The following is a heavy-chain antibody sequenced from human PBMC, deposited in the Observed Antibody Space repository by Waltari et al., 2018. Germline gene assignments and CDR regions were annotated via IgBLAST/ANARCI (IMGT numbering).Heavy chain of an antibody. V-gene: IGHV3-21*01. CDR1: GFTFSSYS. CDR3: ARDGPPYCSSTSCYHEYFQH. Sequence: EVQLVESGGGLVKPGGSLRLSCAASGFTFSSYSMNWVRQAPGKGLEWVSSSSSRSSYIYYADSVKGRFTISIDNAKNSLYLQMNSLRAEDTAVYYCARDGPPYCSSTSCYHEYFQHWGQGTLVTVSS. CDR2: SSSRSSYI. D-gene: IGHD2-2*01. J-gene: IGHJ1*01.